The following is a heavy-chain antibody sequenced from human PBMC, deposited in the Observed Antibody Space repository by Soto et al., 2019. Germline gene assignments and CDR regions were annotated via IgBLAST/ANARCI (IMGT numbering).Heavy chain of an antibody. J-gene: IGHJ4*02. V-gene: IGHV4-39*01. CDR2: TQYSGST. CDR1: GDSITSRSYY. Sequence: SETLSLTCTVSGDSITSRSYYWGWIRQPPGKGLEWIGSTQYSGSTYYNPSLKSRVTISVDTSKNQFSLKLSSVTAADTAVYYCARRGSGSYSDYWGQGTLVTVSS. CDR3: ARRGSGSYSDY. D-gene: IGHD3-10*01.